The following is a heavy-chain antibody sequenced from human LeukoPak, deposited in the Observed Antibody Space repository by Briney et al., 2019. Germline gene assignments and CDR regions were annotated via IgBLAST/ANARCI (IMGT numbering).Heavy chain of an antibody. CDR3: AKSAVKRTAVGYSYFDY. D-gene: IGHD5-18*01. CDR1: GFTFSSYG. CDR2: ISYDGSNK. Sequence: GGSLRLSCAASGFTFSSYGMHWVRQAPGKGLEWVAVISYDGSNKYYADSVKGRFTISRDNSKNTLYLQMNSLRAEDTAVYYCAKSAVKRTAVGYSYFDYWGQGTLVTVSS. J-gene: IGHJ4*02. V-gene: IGHV3-30*18.